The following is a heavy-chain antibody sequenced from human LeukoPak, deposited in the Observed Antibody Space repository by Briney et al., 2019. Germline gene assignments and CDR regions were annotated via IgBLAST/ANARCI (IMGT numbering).Heavy chain of an antibody. CDR2: ISGSGGST. Sequence: GGSLRLSCAASGFTFSSYATSWVRQAPGKGLEWVSAISGSGGSTYYADSVKGRFTISRDNSKNTLYLQMNSLRAEDTAVYYCAKVLEYCSGGSCYSFDYWGQGTLVTVSS. V-gene: IGHV3-23*01. CDR1: GFTFSSYA. D-gene: IGHD2-15*01. CDR3: AKVLEYCSGGSCYSFDY. J-gene: IGHJ4*02.